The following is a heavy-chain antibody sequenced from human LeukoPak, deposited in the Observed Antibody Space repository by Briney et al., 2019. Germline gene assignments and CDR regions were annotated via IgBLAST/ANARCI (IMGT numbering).Heavy chain of an antibody. CDR1: GFTFSSYW. CDR2: IKKDGSEK. V-gene: IGHV3-7*03. Sequence: PGGSLRLSCATSGFTFSSYWMSWVRQAPGKGLEWVANIKKDGSEKYYVDSVKGRFTISRDNAKNSLYLQMNSLRAEDTALYYCARDPETTYSSSWFDYWGQGTLVTVSS. J-gene: IGHJ4*02. D-gene: IGHD6-13*01. CDR3: ARDPETTYSSSWFDY.